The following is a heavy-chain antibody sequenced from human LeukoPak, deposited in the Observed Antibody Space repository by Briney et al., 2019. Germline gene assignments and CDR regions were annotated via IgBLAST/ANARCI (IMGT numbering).Heavy chain of an antibody. CDR1: GYTFTAYY. D-gene: IGHD1-26*01. CDR3: ARDHMGDY. J-gene: IGHJ4*02. V-gene: IGHV1-2*02. Sequence: ASVKVSCKASGYTFTAYYMHWVRQAPGQGLEWMGWINPNSGGTRYAQKVQGRVTLTRDTSISTAYMELSRLRSDDTAVYYCARDHMGDYWGQGTLVTVSS. CDR2: INPNSGGT.